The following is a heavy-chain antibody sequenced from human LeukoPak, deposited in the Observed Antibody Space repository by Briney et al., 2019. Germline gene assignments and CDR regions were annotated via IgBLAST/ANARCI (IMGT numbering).Heavy chain of an antibody. D-gene: IGHD4-17*01. CDR2: LYHSGST. J-gene: IGHJ4*02. V-gene: IGHV4-38-2*01. CDR1: DSSISSGYF. CDR3: ATLLSDYGAHYFDS. Sequence: SETLSLTCAVSDSSISSGYFWGWIRQPPGKGLEWIGTLYHSGSTCYNPSLKSRVAISLDTSKTQFSLKLSSVTAADTALYYCATLLSDYGAHYFDSWGQGVLVTVSP.